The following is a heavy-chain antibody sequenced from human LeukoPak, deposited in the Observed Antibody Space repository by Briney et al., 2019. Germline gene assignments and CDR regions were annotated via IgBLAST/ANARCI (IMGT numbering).Heavy chain of an antibody. CDR2: ISTSGSTI. V-gene: IGHV3-48*03. CDR3: AREAAGSTTVEFDY. CDR1: GFTFSSYE. D-gene: IGHD4-17*01. J-gene: IGHJ4*02. Sequence: GGSLRLSCAASGFTFSSYEMNWVRQAPGKGLEWVSYISTSGSTIYYADSVKGRFTISRDNAKNSLYLQMNSLTAEDTAVYYCAREAAGSTTVEFDYWGQGTLVTVS.